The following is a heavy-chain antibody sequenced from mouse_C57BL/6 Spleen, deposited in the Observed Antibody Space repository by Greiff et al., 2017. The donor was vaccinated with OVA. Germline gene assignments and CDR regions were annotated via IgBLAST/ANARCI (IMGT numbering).Heavy chain of an antibody. D-gene: IGHD1-1*01. V-gene: IGHV1-69*01. CDR3: ARWSTTVHYFDY. Sequence: VQLQQPGAELVMPGASVKLSCKASGYTFTSYWMHWVKQRPGQGLEWIGEIDPSDSYTNYNQKFKGKTTLTVDKSSSTAYMQLSSLTSEDSAVYYCARWSTTVHYFDYWGQGTTLTVSS. J-gene: IGHJ2*01. CDR1: GYTFTSYW. CDR2: IDPSDSYT.